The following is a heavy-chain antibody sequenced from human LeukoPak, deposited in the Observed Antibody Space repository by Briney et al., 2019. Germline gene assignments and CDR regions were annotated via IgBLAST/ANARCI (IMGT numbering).Heavy chain of an antibody. J-gene: IGHJ4*02. V-gene: IGHV4-59*08. Sequence: SETLSLTCTVSGDSISSYYWSWIRQPPGKGLEWIGYIYYIGSTNYNPSLKSRVTISVDTSKNQFSLKLSSVTAADSAVYYCASLDLRQSYYVDYWGQGTLVTVSS. D-gene: IGHD3-10*01. CDR1: GDSISSYY. CDR3: ASLDLRQSYYVDY. CDR2: IYYIGST.